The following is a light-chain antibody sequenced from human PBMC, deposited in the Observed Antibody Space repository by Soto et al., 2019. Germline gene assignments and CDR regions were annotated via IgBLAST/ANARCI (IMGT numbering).Light chain of an antibody. CDR1: QNISNW. CDR2: KAS. J-gene: IGKJ1*01. V-gene: IGKV1-5*03. CDR3: QHYDGFPWT. Sequence: DIQMTQSPSTLSASIGDRVTITCRASQNISNWLAWYQQKPGKAPKLLIYKASSLEGGVPSRFSGSASGTEFTPTISRLQPDDFATYYCQHYDGFPWTFGQGTKVEIK.